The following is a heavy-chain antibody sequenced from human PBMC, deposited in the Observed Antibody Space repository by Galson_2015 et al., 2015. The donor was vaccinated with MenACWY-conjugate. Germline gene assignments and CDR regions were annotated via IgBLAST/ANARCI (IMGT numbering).Heavy chain of an antibody. D-gene: IGHD1-26*01. CDR1: GSYFASYW. V-gene: IGHV5-51*01. J-gene: IGHJ6*02. CDR3: VRLPPGGPGMDL. Sequence: QSGAEVTQPGESLKISCTGSGSYFASYWIAWVRQIPGKGLEWMGLISPGDSNTRYSPYFQGRVTISADMSISHAYQQWSSVKAWDTAMYSCVRLPPGGPGMDLWVQWTTVAVSS. CDR2: ISPGDSNT.